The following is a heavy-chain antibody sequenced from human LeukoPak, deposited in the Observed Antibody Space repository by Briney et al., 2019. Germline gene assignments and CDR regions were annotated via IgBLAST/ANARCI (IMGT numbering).Heavy chain of an antibody. V-gene: IGHV4-34*01. CDR2: INHSGST. J-gene: IGHJ4*02. CDR1: GGSFSGYY. D-gene: IGHD2-2*01. Sequence: SETLSLTCAVYGGSFSGYYWSWIRQPPGKGLEWIGEINHSGSTYYNPSLKSRVTISVDTSKNQFSLKLSSVTAADTAVYYCARLRYCSSTSCYGRFDYWGQGTLVTVCS. CDR3: ARLRYCSSTSCYGRFDY.